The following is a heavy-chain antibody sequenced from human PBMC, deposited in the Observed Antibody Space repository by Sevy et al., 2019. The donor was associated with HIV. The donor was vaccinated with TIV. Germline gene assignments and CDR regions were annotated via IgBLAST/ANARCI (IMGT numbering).Heavy chain of an antibody. V-gene: IGHV1-18*01. J-gene: IGHJ4*02. CDR1: GYTFTSYG. Sequence: ASVKVSCKASGYTFTSYGISWVRQAPGQGLEWMGWISAYNGNTNYAQKLQGRVTLTTDTSTSTAYMELRSLRSDDTAVYYCARDGYLGTESYYFDYWGQGTLVTVSS. CDR3: ARDGYLGTESYYFDY. D-gene: IGHD7-27*01. CDR2: ISAYNGNT.